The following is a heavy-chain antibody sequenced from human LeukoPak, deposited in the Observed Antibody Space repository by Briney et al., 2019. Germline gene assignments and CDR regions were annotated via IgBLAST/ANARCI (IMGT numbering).Heavy chain of an antibody. J-gene: IGHJ6*03. CDR1: GFTFSSYS. V-gene: IGHV3-48*01. D-gene: IGHD3-3*01. Sequence: GGSLRLSCAASGFTFSSYSMNWVRHAPGKGLEWVSYISSSSSTIYYADSVNGRFTISRDNAKNSLYLQMNSLRAEDTAVYYCARGLRFLEWLDYMDVWGKGTTVTVSS. CDR3: ARGLRFLEWLDYMDV. CDR2: ISSSSSTI.